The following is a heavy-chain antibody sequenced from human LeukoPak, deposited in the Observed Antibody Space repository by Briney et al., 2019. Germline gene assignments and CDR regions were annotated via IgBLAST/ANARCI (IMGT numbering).Heavy chain of an antibody. J-gene: IGHJ1*01. CDR3: ARDYGDTALYFQH. Sequence: GGSLRLTCAASGFSVSSNYLSWVRQAPGKGLEWVSAMYSGGSTFYADSVKGRFTISRDNAKNSLYLQMNSLRAEDTAVYYCARDYGDTALYFQHWGQGTLVTVSS. V-gene: IGHV3-53*01. CDR1: GFSVSSNY. D-gene: IGHD5-18*01. CDR2: MYSGGST.